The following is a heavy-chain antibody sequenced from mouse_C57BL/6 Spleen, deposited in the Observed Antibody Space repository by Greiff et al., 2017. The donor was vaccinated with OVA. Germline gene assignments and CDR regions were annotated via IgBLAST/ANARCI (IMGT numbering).Heavy chain of an antibody. Sequence: QVQLQQPGAELVKPGASVKLSCKASGYTFTSYWVQWVKQRPGQGLEWIGEIDPSDSYTNYNQKFKGKATLTVDTSSSTAYMQLSSLTSEDSAVYYCARRGALYYYAMDYWGQGTSVTVSS. V-gene: IGHV1-50*01. CDR2: IDPSDSYT. CDR1: GYTFTSYW. D-gene: IGHD1-1*01. CDR3: ARRGALYYYAMDY. J-gene: IGHJ4*01.